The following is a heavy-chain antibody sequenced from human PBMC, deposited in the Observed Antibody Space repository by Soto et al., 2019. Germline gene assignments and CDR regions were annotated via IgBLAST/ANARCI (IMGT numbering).Heavy chain of an antibody. J-gene: IGHJ4*02. CDR2: IYYSGST. D-gene: IGHD6-19*01. CDR1: GGSISSYY. Sequence: SETLSLTCTVSGGSISSYYWSWIRQPPGKGLEWIGYIYYSGSTNYNPSLKSRVTISKDTSKNQVVLTMTNMDPVDTATYYCARSDTEGIAVAGFDYWGQGTLVTVSS. V-gene: IGHV4-59*01. CDR3: ARSDTEGIAVAGFDY.